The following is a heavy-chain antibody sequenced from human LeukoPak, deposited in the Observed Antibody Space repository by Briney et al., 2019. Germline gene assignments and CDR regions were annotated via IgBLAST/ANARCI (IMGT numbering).Heavy chain of an antibody. J-gene: IGHJ4*02. CDR2: IIISSTYI. CDR1: GFTFCRYS. D-gene: IGHD2-15*01. Sequence: GGSLRLSRAASGFTFCRYSMNWVRQAPGKGLEWVSSIIISSTYIYYPDSVKGRFTISRDNAKNSLYLQMNSLRAEDTAVYYCARDGCSGGICLPWDYWGQGTLVTVSS. V-gene: IGHV3-21*01. CDR3: ARDGCSGGICLPWDY.